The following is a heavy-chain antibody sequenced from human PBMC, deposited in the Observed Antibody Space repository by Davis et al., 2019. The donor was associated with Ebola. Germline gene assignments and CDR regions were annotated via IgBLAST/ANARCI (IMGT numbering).Heavy chain of an antibody. V-gene: IGHV3-23*01. CDR3: AKAVRGYYYGGCD. CDR2: ISASGAST. D-gene: IGHD3-22*01. Sequence: PGGSLRLSCAVSGFTFSNYAMSWVRQAPGKGLEWVSAISASGASTYYADSVKGRFTISRDNSKNTLYLQMDTLRADDTAVYYCAKAVRGYYYGGCDWGQGTLVTVSS. CDR1: GFTFSNYA. J-gene: IGHJ4*02.